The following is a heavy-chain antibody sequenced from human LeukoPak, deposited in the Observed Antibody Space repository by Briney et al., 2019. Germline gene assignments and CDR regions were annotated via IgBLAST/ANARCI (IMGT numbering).Heavy chain of an antibody. CDR1: GFTFGDYA. D-gene: IGHD2-2*03. Sequence: PGGSLRLSCTASGFTFGDYAMSWVRQAPGKGLEWVGFIRRKAYGGTIEYAASVKGRFTISRDDSKSIAYLQMNSLKTEDTAVYYCTRSIGYCTSTSCPIYYFDYWGQGTLVTVSS. CDR3: TRSIGYCTSTSCPIYYFDY. CDR2: IRRKAYGGTI. V-gene: IGHV3-49*04. J-gene: IGHJ4*02.